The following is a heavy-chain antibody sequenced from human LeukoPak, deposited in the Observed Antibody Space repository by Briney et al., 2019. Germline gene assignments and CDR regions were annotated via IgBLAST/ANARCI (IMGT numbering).Heavy chain of an antibody. Sequence: GGSLRLSCVVSGILFDHYATHWVRQAPGKGLEWVAGINWDSGAKGHADSVKGQFTISRDNAKNSLYLEMNSLRAEDMALYYCVKEIKVREFSTSGALEIWGQGTMVTVSS. CDR3: VKEIKVREFSTSGALEI. CDR1: GILFDHYA. V-gene: IGHV3-9*03. D-gene: IGHD2-2*01. J-gene: IGHJ3*02. CDR2: INWDSGAK.